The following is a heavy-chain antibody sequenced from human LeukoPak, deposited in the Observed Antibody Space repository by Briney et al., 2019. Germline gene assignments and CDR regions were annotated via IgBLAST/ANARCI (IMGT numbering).Heavy chain of an antibody. V-gene: IGHV3-23*01. CDR2: ILGSGGGT. J-gene: IGHJ4*02. Sequence: GGSLRLSCAASGFTFSTYGMSWVRQAPGKGLEWVSNILGSGGGTYYADSVKGRFTISRDNSKNTLYLQMNSLRAEDTAMYYCAKDQVAGDSFLLFDYWGQGTLVTVSS. D-gene: IGHD3-16*01. CDR1: GFTFSTYG. CDR3: AKDQVAGDSFLLFDY.